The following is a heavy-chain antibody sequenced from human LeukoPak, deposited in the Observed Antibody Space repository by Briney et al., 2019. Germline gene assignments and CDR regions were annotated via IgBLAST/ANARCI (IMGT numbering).Heavy chain of an antibody. J-gene: IGHJ4*02. CDR3: AKGGYTYGGRLFDY. CDR2: ISGDGGAT. V-gene: IGHV3-43*02. CDR1: GFTIDDYV. Sequence: GGSLRLSCAASGFTIDDYVMHWVRQAPGKGLEWVSVISGDGGATYYADSAKGRFTISRDNGRKSLYLQMHSLRTENTALYYCAKGGYTYGGRLFDYWGQGTLVTVSS. D-gene: IGHD5-18*01.